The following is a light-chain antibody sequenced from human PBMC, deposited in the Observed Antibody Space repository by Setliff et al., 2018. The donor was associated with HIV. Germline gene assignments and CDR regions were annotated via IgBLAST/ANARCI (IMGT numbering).Light chain of an antibody. CDR1: SSDVGAYNY. Sequence: QSALAQPASVSGSPGQAITISCSGTSSDVGAYNYVSWYQQHPGKAPKVMIYDVNKWPSGVSNRFSGSKSGNTASLTISGLQAEDEADYYCCSYVNSGIYVFGTGTK. J-gene: IGLJ1*01. CDR2: DVN. V-gene: IGLV2-23*02. CDR3: CSYVNSGIYV.